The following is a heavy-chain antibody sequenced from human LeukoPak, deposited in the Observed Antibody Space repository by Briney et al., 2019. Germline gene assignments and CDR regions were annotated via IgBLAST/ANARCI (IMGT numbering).Heavy chain of an antibody. V-gene: IGHV3-7*01. CDR2: IKQDGSEK. CDR3: ANLGYCSGGSCYFSYFDY. J-gene: IGHJ4*02. Sequence: GGSLRLPCAASGFTFSSYWMSWVRQAPGKGLEWVANIKQDGSEKYYVDSVKGRFTISRDNAKNSLYLQMNSLRAEDTAVYYCANLGYCSGGSCYFSYFDYWGQGTLVTVSS. D-gene: IGHD2-15*01. CDR1: GFTFSSYW.